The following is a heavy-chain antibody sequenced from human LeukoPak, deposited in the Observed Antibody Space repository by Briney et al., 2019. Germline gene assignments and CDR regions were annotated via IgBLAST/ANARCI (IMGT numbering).Heavy chain of an antibody. CDR1: GGSFSDYF. V-gene: IGHV4-34*01. Sequence: PSETLSLTCAVYGGSFSDYFWGRIRQPPGKGLEWIGEINHSGRTYYNPSLKSRVTISVDTSKNQFSLNLSSVTAADTAVYYYARDVVVVPAAIHYGMDVWGQGTTVTVSS. CDR2: INHSGRT. J-gene: IGHJ6*02. CDR3: ARDVVVVPAAIHYGMDV. D-gene: IGHD2-2*01.